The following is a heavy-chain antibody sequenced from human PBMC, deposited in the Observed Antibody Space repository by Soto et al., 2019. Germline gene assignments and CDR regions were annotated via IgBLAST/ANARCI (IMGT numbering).Heavy chain of an antibody. D-gene: IGHD6-13*01. Sequence: QVQLQESGPGLVKPSETLSLTCTVSGGSISSYYWSWIRQPPGKGLEWIGYIYYSGSTNYNPSLNSRVTISVDTSKNKFSLKLSSVTAADKAVYYCAREDGAAAAGFDYWGQGTLVTVSS. CDR3: AREDGAAAAGFDY. CDR1: GGSISSYY. CDR2: IYYSGST. J-gene: IGHJ4*02. V-gene: IGHV4-59*01.